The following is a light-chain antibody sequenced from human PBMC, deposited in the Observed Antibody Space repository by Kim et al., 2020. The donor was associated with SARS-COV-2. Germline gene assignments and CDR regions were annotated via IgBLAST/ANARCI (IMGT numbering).Light chain of an antibody. CDR1: TLGDKN. CDR2: RDN. V-gene: IGLV3-1*01. CDR3: QAWDSSIYV. Sequence: VSPEQAAGINCSVDTLGDKNASWYQEKPGQSPVVVIFRDNRRPSGIPERFSGSNSGNTATLTISGTQAMDEADYYCQAWDSSIYVFGTGTKVTVL. J-gene: IGLJ1*01.